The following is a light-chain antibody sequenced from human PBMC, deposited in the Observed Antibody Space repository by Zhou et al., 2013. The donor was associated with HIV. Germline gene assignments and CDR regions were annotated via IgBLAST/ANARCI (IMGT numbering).Light chain of an antibody. CDR2: SAS. CDR3: QQYASSPRT. V-gene: IGKV3-20*01. Sequence: EIVLTQSPGTLSLSPGERATLFCRASQSVSSSYLAWYQQKPGQAPRLLIYSASNRATGIPDRFSGSGSGTDFTLTISRLEPEDFAVYSCQQYASSPRTFGQGTKVEIK. J-gene: IGKJ1*01. CDR1: QSVSSSY.